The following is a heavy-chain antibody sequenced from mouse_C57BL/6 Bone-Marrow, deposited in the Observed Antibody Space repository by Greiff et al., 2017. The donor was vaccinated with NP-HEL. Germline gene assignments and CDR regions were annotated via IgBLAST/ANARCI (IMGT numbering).Heavy chain of an antibody. CDR3: ARIYYYGSSYGWFAY. J-gene: IGHJ3*01. CDR1: GYSFPGYY. Sequence: EVMLVESGPELVKPGASVKISCKASGYSFPGYYMNWVKQSPEKSLEWIGEINPSTGGTTYNQKFKAKATLTVDKSSSTAYMQLKSLTSEDSAVYYCARIYYYGSSYGWFAYWGQGTLVTVSA. V-gene: IGHV1-42*01. D-gene: IGHD1-1*01. CDR2: INPSTGGT.